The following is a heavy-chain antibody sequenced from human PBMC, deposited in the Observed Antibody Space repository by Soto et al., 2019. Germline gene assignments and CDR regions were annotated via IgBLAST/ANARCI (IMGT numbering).Heavy chain of an antibody. J-gene: IGHJ6*02. D-gene: IGHD3-3*01. CDR1: GYTFTSYG. Sequence: ASVKVSCKASGYTFTSYGIIWVRQAPGQGLEWMGWISAYNGNTNYAQKLQGRVTMTTDTSTSTAYMELRSLRSDDTAVYYCARDGSNYDFWSGYYYGMDVWGQGTTVTVSS. CDR3: ARDGSNYDFWSGYYYGMDV. CDR2: ISAYNGNT. V-gene: IGHV1-18*04.